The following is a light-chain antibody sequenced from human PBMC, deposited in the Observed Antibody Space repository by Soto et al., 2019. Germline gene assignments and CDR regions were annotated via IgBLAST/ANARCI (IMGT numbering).Light chain of an antibody. CDR1: ERINNY. J-gene: IGKJ2*01. Sequence: DIQMTQSPSSLSASVGDRVTITCRASERINNYLNWYQQKPGRAPKLLIYSASSRATDIPARFSGSGSGTEFSLTISSLQSEDFAVYYCQQYNEWPPVYTFGPGTKLEIK. CDR3: QQYNEWPPVYT. V-gene: IGKV1-39*01. CDR2: SAS.